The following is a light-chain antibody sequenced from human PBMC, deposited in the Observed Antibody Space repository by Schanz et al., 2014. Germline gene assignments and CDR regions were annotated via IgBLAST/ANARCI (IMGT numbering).Light chain of an antibody. CDR2: GAS. CDR3: QQYGSSPQT. Sequence: EIVLTQSPGTLSLSPGERVTLSCRASQSLSNDYLAWYQQRPGQAPRLLIYGASSRATGVPDRFSGSGSGTDFTLTISRLEPEDFAVYYCQQYGSSPQTFGQGTKVEIK. V-gene: IGKV3-20*01. J-gene: IGKJ1*01. CDR1: QSLSNDY.